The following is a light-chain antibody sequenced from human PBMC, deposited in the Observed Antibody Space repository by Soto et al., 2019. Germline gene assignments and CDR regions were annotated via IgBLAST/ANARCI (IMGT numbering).Light chain of an antibody. J-gene: IGKJ1*01. CDR3: QQYGSSPWT. Sequence: EIVMTQSPGTLSVSPGERATLSCRASQSVSSNLAWYQQKPGQAPRLLISDASTRATGIPARFSGSGSGTEFTLTVSSLQSEDFAVYYCQQYGSSPWTFGQGTKVEIK. V-gene: IGKV3-15*01. CDR1: QSVSSN. CDR2: DAS.